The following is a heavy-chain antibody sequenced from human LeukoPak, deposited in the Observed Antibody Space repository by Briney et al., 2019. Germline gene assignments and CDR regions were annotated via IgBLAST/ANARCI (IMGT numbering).Heavy chain of an antibody. CDR1: GGSISSSSDY. CDR2: IYYSGST. Sequence: SETLSLTCTVSGGSISSSSDYWGWIRQPPGKGLEWIGSIYYSGSTYYNPSLKSRVTISVDTAKNQFSLKLSSVTAADTAVYYCARSGSYSQYFQHWGQGTLVTVSS. J-gene: IGHJ1*01. V-gene: IGHV4-39*01. D-gene: IGHD1-26*01. CDR3: ARSGSYSQYFQH.